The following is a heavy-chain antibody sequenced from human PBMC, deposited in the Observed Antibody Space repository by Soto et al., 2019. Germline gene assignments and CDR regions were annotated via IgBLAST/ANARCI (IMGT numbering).Heavy chain of an antibody. CDR3: ASSFSGSFSYDSSGYTNWFDP. CDR2: IDPSDSYT. V-gene: IGHV5-10-1*01. J-gene: IGHJ5*02. D-gene: IGHD3-22*01. CDR1: GYSFTSYW. Sequence: GESLKISCKGSGYSFTSYWISWVRQMPGKGLEWMGRIDPSDSYTNYSPSFQGHITISADKSISTAYLQWSSLKASDTAMYYCASSFSGSFSYDSSGYTNWFDPWGQGTLVTVSS.